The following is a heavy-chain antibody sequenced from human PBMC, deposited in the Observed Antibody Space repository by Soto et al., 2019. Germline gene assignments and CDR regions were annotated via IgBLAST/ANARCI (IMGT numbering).Heavy chain of an antibody. V-gene: IGHV4-30-4*01. CDR2: IYYSGST. J-gene: IGHJ4*02. CDR1: GGSISSGDYY. Sequence: PSETLSLTCTVSGGSISSGDYYWSWIRQPPGKGLEWIGYIYYSGSTYYNPSLKSRVTISVDTSKNQFSLKLISVTAADTAVYYCATERWLQAFDYWGQGTLVTV. D-gene: IGHD5-12*01. CDR3: ATERWLQAFDY.